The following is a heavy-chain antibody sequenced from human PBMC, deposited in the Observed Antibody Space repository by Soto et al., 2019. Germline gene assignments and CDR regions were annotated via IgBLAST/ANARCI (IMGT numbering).Heavy chain of an antibody. Sequence: PGGSLRLSCAASGFTFSSYSMNWVRQAPGKGLEWVSYISSSSSTIYYADSVKGRFTISRDNAKNTLYLQMNSLRAEDSAVYYCAKRAEQWLADAFDIWGQGTMVTVSS. CDR2: ISSSSSTI. J-gene: IGHJ3*02. CDR1: GFTFSSYS. CDR3: AKRAEQWLADAFDI. D-gene: IGHD6-19*01. V-gene: IGHV3-48*01.